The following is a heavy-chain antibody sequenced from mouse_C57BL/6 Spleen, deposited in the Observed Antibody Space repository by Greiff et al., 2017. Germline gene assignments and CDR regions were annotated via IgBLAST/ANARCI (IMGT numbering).Heavy chain of an antibody. CDR2: INPNNGGT. Sequence: EVQLQQSGPELVKPGGSVKISCKASGYTFTDYYMNWVKQSHGKSLEWIGDINPNNGGTSYNQKFKGKATLTVDKSSSTAYMELRSLTSEDSAVYYCAREVGHYWGQGTTLTVAS. V-gene: IGHV1-26*01. CDR3: AREVGHY. D-gene: IGHD4-1*01. CDR1: GYTFTDYY. J-gene: IGHJ2*01.